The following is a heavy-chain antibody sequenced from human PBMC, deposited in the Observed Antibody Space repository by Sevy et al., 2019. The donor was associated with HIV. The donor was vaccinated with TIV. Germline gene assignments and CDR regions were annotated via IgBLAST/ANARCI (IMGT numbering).Heavy chain of an antibody. J-gene: IGHJ3*02. CDR2: ISTSSSYI. CDR3: ARTNDYGVLGAFDI. CDR1: GFTFRSYS. Sequence: RLSCAASGFTFRSYSMNWVRQAPGKGLEWVSSISTSSSYIYYADSLKGRFTISRDNAKNSLYLQMNSLRVEDTAVYYCARTNDYGVLGAFDIWGHGTMVTVSS. D-gene: IGHD4-17*01. V-gene: IGHV3-21*01.